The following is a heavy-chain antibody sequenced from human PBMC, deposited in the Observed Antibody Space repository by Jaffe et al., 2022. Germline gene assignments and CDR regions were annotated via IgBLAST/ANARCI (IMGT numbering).Heavy chain of an antibody. D-gene: IGHD3-3*01. CDR3: ARDHSPAYYDFWSGYYDAFDI. Sequence: QVQLVQSGAEVKKPGASVKVSCKASGYTFTSYGISWVRQAPGQGLEWMGWISAYNGNTNYAQKLQGRVTMTTDTSTSTAYMELRSLRSDDTAVYYCARDHSPAYYDFWSGYYDAFDIWGQGTMVTVSS. V-gene: IGHV1-18*01. J-gene: IGHJ3*02. CDR2: ISAYNGNT. CDR1: GYTFTSYG.